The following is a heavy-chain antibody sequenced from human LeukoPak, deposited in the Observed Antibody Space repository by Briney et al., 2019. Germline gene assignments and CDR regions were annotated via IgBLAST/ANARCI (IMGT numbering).Heavy chain of an antibody. CDR3: ASHDSSGYPFSLYY. Sequence: PGGSLRLSCAASGFTVSSNYMSWVRQAPGKGLEWVSVIYSGGSTYYADSVKGRFTISRDNSKNTLYLQMNSLRAEDTAVYYCASHDSSGYPFSLYYWGQGTLVTVSS. D-gene: IGHD3-22*01. CDR2: IYSGGST. J-gene: IGHJ4*02. V-gene: IGHV3-66*02. CDR1: GFTVSSNY.